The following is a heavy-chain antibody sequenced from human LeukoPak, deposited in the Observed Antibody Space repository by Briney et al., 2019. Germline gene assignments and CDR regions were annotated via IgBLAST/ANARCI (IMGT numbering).Heavy chain of an antibody. CDR1: GFTFSSYW. V-gene: IGHV3-74*01. CDR2: INTDGSRT. CDR3: ARATARGGYKQNYYFDY. D-gene: IGHD5-24*01. J-gene: IGHJ4*02. Sequence: PGGSLRLSCAASGFTFSSYWMHWVRQAPGKGLVWVSRINTDGSRTDYADSVKGRFTISRDNAKNSLYLQMNSLRAEDTAVYYCARATARGGYKQNYYFDYWGQGTLVTVSS.